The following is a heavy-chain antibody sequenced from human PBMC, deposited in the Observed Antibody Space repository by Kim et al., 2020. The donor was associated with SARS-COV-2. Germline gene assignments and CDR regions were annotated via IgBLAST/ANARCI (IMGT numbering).Heavy chain of an antibody. J-gene: IGHJ4*02. Sequence: RVTISVDTSKNQFSLKLSSVTAADTAVYYCARRFYYDSSGYYRQFYYFDYWGQGTLVTVSS. D-gene: IGHD3-22*01. CDR3: ARRFYYDSSGYYRQFYYFDY. V-gene: IGHV4-39*01.